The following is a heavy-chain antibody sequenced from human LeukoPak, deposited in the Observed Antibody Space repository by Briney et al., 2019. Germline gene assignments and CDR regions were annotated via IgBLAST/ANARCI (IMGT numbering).Heavy chain of an antibody. Sequence: SETLSLTCSVSGGSISSSSYYWGWIRQPPGKGLEWIGNIYYSGSTYYNPSLKSRVTISVDTSKNQFSLKLSSVTAADTAVYYCARHSSGSSQYYFDYWGQGTLVTVFS. J-gene: IGHJ4*02. CDR1: GGSISSSSYY. CDR2: IYYSGST. V-gene: IGHV4-39*01. CDR3: ARHSSGSSQYYFDY. D-gene: IGHD3-10*01.